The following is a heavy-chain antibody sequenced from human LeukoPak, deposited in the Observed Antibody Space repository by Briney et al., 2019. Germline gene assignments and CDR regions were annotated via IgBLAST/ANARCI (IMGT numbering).Heavy chain of an antibody. D-gene: IGHD1-26*01. Sequence: SETLSLTCAVYGGSFSGYYWSWIRQPPGKGLEWIGEINHSGSTNYNPSLKSRVTISVDTSKNQFSLKLSSVTAADTAVYYCARCVGARGDFDYWGQGTLVTVSS. J-gene: IGHJ4*02. CDR2: INHSGST. CDR3: ARCVGARGDFDY. CDR1: GGSFSGYY. V-gene: IGHV4-34*01.